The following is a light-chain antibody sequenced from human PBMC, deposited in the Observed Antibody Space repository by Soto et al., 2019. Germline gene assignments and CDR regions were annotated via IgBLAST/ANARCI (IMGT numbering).Light chain of an antibody. CDR3: LQHNSYHQT. CDR1: QGIRDA. J-gene: IGKJ1*01. Sequence: DIQMTQSPSSLSASVGDRVTITCRASQGIRDALGWYQQKPGKAPKRLIYAASSLQSGVPSRFSGSGPGTEFTLTISSLQTEDFATYYCLQHNSYHQTFGQGTKVEIK. CDR2: AAS. V-gene: IGKV1-17*01.